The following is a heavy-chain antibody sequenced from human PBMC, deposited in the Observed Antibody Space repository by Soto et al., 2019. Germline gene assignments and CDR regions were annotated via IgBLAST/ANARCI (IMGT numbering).Heavy chain of an antibody. V-gene: IGHV3-23*01. CDR2: ISGSGGST. J-gene: IGHJ6*02. CDR3: AKDGSYSHLAYYYYGMDV. CDR1: GFTFSSYA. D-gene: IGHD4-4*01. Sequence: QPVGSLRLSCAASGFTFSSYAMSWVRQAPGKGLEWVSAISGSGGSTYYADSVKGRFTISRDNSKNTLYLQMNSLRAEDTAVYYCAKDGSYSHLAYYYYGMDVWGQGTTVTVSS.